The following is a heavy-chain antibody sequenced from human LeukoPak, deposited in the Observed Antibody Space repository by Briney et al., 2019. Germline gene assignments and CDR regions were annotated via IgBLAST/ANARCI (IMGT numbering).Heavy chain of an antibody. Sequence: GRSLRLSCAASGFTFSSYGMHWVRQAPGKGLEWVAVISYDGSNKYYADSVKGRFTISRDNSKNTLYLQMNSLRAEDTAVYYCAKEYSSGFYGFDYWGQGTLVTVSS. D-gene: IGHD3-22*01. V-gene: IGHV3-30*18. J-gene: IGHJ4*02. CDR2: ISYDGSNK. CDR1: GFTFSSYG. CDR3: AKEYSSGFYGFDY.